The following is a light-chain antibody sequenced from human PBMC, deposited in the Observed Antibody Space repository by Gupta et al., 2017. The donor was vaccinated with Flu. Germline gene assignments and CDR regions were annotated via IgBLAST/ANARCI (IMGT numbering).Light chain of an antibody. CDR1: QSVLYISNNKNY. CDR3: QQYYSTPYT. J-gene: IGKJ2*01. Sequence: DIVMTQSPDSLAVSLGERATINCKSSQSVLYISNNKNYLAWYQQKPGQPPKLLIYWASTRESGVPDRFSGSGCGTDFTLTISSLQAEDVAVYYCQQYYSTPYTFGQGTKLEIK. CDR2: WAS. V-gene: IGKV4-1*01.